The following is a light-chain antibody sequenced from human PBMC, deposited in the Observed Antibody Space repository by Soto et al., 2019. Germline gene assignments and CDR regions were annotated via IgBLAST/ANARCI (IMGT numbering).Light chain of an antibody. V-gene: IGKV3-20*01. Sequence: EIVLTQSQGTLSLSPGERATHSCRASQSVNSSYLAWYQQKPGQAPRLLIYGASSRATGIPDRFSGSGSGTDFTLTIRRLEPEDFAVYYCQQYGRSLFTFGPGTKVDIK. CDR1: QSVNSSY. CDR3: QQYGRSLFT. J-gene: IGKJ3*01. CDR2: GAS.